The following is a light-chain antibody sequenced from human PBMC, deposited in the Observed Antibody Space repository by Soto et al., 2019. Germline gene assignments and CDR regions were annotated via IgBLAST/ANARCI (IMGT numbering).Light chain of an antibody. CDR1: QSVSSY. J-gene: IGKJ5*01. Sequence: EIVWTPSPATLALSPVERATLSCRASQSVSSYLAWYQQKPGQAPRLLISDASNRAPGIPVRFSGSGFGTDFTLTISSLEAEDSAVYYCQQRSNWPSITFGQGTRLEIK. CDR3: QQRSNWPSIT. CDR2: DAS. V-gene: IGKV3-11*01.